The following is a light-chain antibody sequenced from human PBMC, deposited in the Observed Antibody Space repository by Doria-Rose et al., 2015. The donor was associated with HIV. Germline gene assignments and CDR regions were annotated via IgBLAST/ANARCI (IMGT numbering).Light chain of an antibody. CDR2: DGS. CDR3: HQYGTSWT. J-gene: IGKJ1*01. CDR1: QSFSSTY. V-gene: IGKV3-20*01. Sequence: TQSTGTLSLSPGERATLSCRASQSFSSTYLAWYQQKPGQAPSLLIYDGSTRATGIPDRFSASVSGIDVTLTINRLEPEDFALYYFHQYGTSWTVGQGTKVEI.